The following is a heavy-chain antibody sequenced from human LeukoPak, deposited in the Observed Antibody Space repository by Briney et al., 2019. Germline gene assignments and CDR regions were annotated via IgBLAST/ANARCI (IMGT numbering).Heavy chain of an antibody. CDR1: GYSFTRYW. CDR2: IYPGDSDT. V-gene: IGHV5-51*01. Sequence: QSLKTSCKGSGYSFTRYWIGWVRPMPGKGLEWIGIIYPGDSDTRYSSSLQGQVTISAAKSISTADLQWISLRASDTDMYYCARSIYVSGSPYFDYWGQGTLVTVSS. D-gene: IGHD3-10*01. J-gene: IGHJ4*02. CDR3: ARSIYVSGSPYFDY.